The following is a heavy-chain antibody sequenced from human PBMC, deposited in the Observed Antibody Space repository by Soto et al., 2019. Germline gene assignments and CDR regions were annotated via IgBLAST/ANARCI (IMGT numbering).Heavy chain of an antibody. J-gene: IGHJ4*02. Sequence: SEPLSFPCTISGGSISVYYWSWVRQPPGHELEWIGYIYASGSPYYNPSLRSRVTISADTSKNQISLKLTSPTAADTAVYYCARGVGSSPPRYWGRGTLVTVSS. D-gene: IGHD1-26*01. CDR2: IYASGSP. CDR3: ARGVGSSPPRY. CDR1: GGSISVYY. V-gene: IGHV4-59*01.